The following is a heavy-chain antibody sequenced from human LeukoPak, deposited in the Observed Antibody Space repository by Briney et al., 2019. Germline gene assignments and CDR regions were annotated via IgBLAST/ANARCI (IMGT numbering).Heavy chain of an antibody. CDR2: IYYSGST. Sequence: PSETLSLTCTVSGGSISYYYWSWIRQPPGKGLEWIGYIYYSGSTNYNPSLKSRVTISVDTSKNQFSLKLSSVTAADTAVYYCARQPAATGTRGYFDFWGQGTLVTVSS. J-gene: IGHJ4*02. CDR3: ARQPAATGTRGYFDF. D-gene: IGHD6-13*01. CDR1: GGSISYYY. V-gene: IGHV4-59*08.